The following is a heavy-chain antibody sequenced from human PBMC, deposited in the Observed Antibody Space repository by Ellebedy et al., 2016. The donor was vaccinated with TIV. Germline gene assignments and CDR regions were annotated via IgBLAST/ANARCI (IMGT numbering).Heavy chain of an antibody. CDR2: IFYSGST. D-gene: IGHD6-19*01. J-gene: IGHJ4*02. Sequence: MPGGSLRLSCTVSDGSIRSSGYYWGWIRQPPGKGLEWIGNIFYSGSTYYSPSLDPSLKSRVTISVDTSTNQFSLKLSSVTAAETAVYYCARLRHWLGRFYYWGQGILVTVSS. CDR3: ARLRHWLGRFYY. V-gene: IGHV4-39*01. CDR1: DGSIRSSGYY.